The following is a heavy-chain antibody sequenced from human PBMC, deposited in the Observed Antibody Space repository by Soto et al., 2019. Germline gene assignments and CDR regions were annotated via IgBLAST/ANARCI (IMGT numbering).Heavy chain of an antibody. CDR2: INQDGSPK. CDR3: AREWVTQLGAFDP. Sequence: SGGSLRLSCAASGFTFSSYWLSWVRQAPGKGLEWVANINQDGSPKYYVDSVKGRFTISRDNAKNSLYLQMNSLRAEDTAVYYCAREWVTQLGAFDPWGQGTLVTVSS. CDR1: GFTFSSYW. V-gene: IGHV3-7*01. D-gene: IGHD7-27*01. J-gene: IGHJ5*02.